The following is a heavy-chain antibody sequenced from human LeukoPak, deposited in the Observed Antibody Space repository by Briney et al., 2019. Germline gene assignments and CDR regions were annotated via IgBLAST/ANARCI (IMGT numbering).Heavy chain of an antibody. CDR1: GYTFTNYY. J-gene: IGHJ4*02. CDR3: ARDGALDY. Sequence: ASVKVSCKASGYTFTNYYMHWLRQPPGQGLEWMGWINPNSGGTNYAQKFQGRVTMTRDTSISTAYMDLSRLGSDVTAVYYCARDGALDYWGQGTLVTVSS. D-gene: IGHD3-16*01. V-gene: IGHV1-2*02. CDR2: INPNSGGT.